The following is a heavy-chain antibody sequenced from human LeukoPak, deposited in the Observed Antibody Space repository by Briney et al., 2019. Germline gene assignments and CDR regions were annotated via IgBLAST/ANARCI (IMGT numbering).Heavy chain of an antibody. CDR1: GFIFSSYS. CDR3: ARDPAGGPGYSSGVRDY. V-gene: IGHV3-21*01. D-gene: IGHD6-19*01. Sequence: GGSLRLSCAASGFIFSSYSMNWVRQAPGKGLECVSSISSSSSYIYYADSVKGRFTITRDNAKNSLYLQMNSLRAEDTAVYYCARDPAGGPGYSSGVRDYWGQGTLVTVSS. CDR2: ISSSSSYI. J-gene: IGHJ4*02.